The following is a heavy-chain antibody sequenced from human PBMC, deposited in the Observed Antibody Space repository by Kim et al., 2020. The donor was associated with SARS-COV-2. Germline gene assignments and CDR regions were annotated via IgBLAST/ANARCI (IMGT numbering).Heavy chain of an antibody. D-gene: IGHD3-10*01. Sequence: SETLSLTCTVSGGSITNYFWTWIRQPPGKGLEWIGYIYYNGRTNYNPSLRSRVTISVDTSNNHFSLMLNPVTAADTAIYYCGRGASGSGRSGVDVWGQGTTVTVSS. CDR1: GGSITNYF. J-gene: IGHJ6*02. CDR2: IYYNGRT. CDR3: GRGASGSGRSGVDV. V-gene: IGHV4-59*13.